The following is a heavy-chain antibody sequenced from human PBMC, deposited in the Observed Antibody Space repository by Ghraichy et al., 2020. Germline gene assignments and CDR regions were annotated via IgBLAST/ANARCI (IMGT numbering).Heavy chain of an antibody. J-gene: IGHJ4*02. CDR3: ARARHLTYCTGGICYGHFDS. D-gene: IGHD2-8*02. CDR2: TNPMFDTT. Sequence: SVKVSCKASGDTFNTYSMNWVRQAPGQWLEWMGGTNPMFDTTNYAQRFQGRVTISADDSTNTAYMELSSLRSEDTAMYYCARARHLTYCTGGICYGHFDSWGQGILVTVSS. V-gene: IGHV1-69*13. CDR1: GDTFNTYS.